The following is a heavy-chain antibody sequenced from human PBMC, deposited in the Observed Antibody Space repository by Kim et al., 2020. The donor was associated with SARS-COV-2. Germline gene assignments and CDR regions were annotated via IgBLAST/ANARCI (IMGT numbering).Heavy chain of an antibody. J-gene: IGHJ4*02. V-gene: IGHV3-7*04. D-gene: IGHD2-15*01. CDR2: GSGK. CDR3: ATGVVGYY. Sequence: GSGKYYVDSVKGRFTISRDNAKNSLYLQMNSLRAEDTAVYYCATGVVGYYWGQGTLVTVSS.